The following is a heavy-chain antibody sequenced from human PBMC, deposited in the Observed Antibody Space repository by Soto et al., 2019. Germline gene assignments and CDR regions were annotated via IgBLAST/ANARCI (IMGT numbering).Heavy chain of an antibody. CDR2: IWDDGSNK. CDR3: ASEHPPNGMDV. CDR1: GFTFSSYA. V-gene: IGHV3-33*01. J-gene: IGHJ6*02. Sequence: QVQLVESGGGVVQPGRSLRLSCAASGFTFSSYAMHWVRQAPGKGLEWVAVIWDDGSNKYYADSVKGRFTISRDNSKNTLYLQMNSLRAEDTAVYYCASEHPPNGMDVWGQGTTVTVSS.